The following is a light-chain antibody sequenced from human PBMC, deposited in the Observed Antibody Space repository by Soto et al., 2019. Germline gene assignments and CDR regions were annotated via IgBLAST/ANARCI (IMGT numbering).Light chain of an antibody. Sequence: QSVLTQPASVSGSPGQSITISCXGTSSDVVGYNYVSWYQQHPGKAPKFMIYDVSNRPSGVSNRFSGSKSGNTASLTISGLQAEDEADYYCSSYTTSNTRQIVFGTGTKVTV. V-gene: IGLV2-14*01. J-gene: IGLJ1*01. CDR3: SSYTTSNTRQIV. CDR1: SSDVVGYNY. CDR2: DVS.